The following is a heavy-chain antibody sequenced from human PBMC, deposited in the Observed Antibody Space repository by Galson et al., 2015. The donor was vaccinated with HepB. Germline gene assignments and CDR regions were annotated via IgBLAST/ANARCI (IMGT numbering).Heavy chain of an antibody. CDR1: GGTFSSYA. J-gene: IGHJ3*02. CDR3: ARGGVDYYDSSGYYYDAFDI. V-gene: IGHV1-69*13. D-gene: IGHD3-22*01. CDR2: IIPIFGTA. Sequence: SVKVSCKASGGTFSSYAISWVRQAPEQGLEWMGGIIPIFGTANYAQKFQGRVTITADESTSTAYMELSSLRSEDTAVYYCARGGVDYYDSSGYYYDAFDIWGQGTMVTVSS.